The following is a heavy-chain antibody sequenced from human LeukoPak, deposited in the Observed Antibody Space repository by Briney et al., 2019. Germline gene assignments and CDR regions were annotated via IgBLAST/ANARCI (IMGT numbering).Heavy chain of an antibody. Sequence: SETLSLTCTVSGGSISSGGYYWSWIRQHPGKGLEWIGYIYYSGSTYYNPSLKSRVTISVDTSKNQFSLKLSSVTAADTAVYYCARAPPRPGDAFDIWGQGTMVTVSS. CDR2: IYYSGST. J-gene: IGHJ3*02. CDR3: ARAPPRPGDAFDI. V-gene: IGHV4-31*03. CDR1: GGSISSGGYY.